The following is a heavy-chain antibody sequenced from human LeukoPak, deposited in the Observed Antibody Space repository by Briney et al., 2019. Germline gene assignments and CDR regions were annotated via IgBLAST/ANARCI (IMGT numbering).Heavy chain of an antibody. D-gene: IGHD5-12*01. Sequence: SETLSLTCSVSGDSITATSYYWAWIRQPPGQGLEWIGSIYYSGNINYDPSLQSRVTISVDTSKNQFSLNLSSVTAADTAVYFCTRQIRYTYDPNWFHPWGQGTLVTVSS. CDR3: TRQIRYTYDPNWFHP. CDR2: IYYSGNI. J-gene: IGHJ5*02. CDR1: GDSITATSYY. V-gene: IGHV4-39*01.